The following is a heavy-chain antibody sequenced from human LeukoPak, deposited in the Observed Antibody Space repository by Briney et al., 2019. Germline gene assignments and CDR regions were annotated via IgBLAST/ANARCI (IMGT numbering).Heavy chain of an antibody. D-gene: IGHD4-17*01. J-gene: IGHJ3*02. CDR1: GGSISSYY. CDR3: AREVRYYGDPNDAFDI. Sequence: SETLSLTCTVSGGSISSYYWSWIRQPPGKGLEWIGYIYYSGSTNYNPSPKSRVTISVDTSKNQFSLKLSSVTAADTAVHYCAREVRYYGDPNDAFDIWGQGTMVTVSS. V-gene: IGHV4-59*01. CDR2: IYYSGST.